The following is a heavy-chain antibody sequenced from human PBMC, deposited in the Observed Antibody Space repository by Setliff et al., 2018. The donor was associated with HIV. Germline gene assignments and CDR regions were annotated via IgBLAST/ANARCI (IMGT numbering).Heavy chain of an antibody. CDR3: ARDVYSDGVGRDCDY. J-gene: IGHJ4*02. V-gene: IGHV4-34*01. CDR2: INHSGST. Sequence: SETLSLTCAVYGASFSAYYWSCISQPPGKGLEWIGEINHSGSTNYNPSLKSRVTISVDPTKNQFSLKPSSVTAVDTALYYFARDVYSDGVGRDCDYWGQGTLVTVSS. CDR1: GASFSAYY. D-gene: IGHD5-18*01.